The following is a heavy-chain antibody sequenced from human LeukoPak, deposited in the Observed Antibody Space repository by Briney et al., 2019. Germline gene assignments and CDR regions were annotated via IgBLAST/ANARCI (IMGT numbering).Heavy chain of an antibody. CDR1: GYTFTSYG. Sequence: SVKVSCKASGYTFTSYGISWVRQAPGQGLEWMGRIIPILGIANYAQKLQGRVTITADKSTSTAYMELSSLRSEDTAVYYCARVEQQLVQGAFDIWGQGTMVTVSS. V-gene: IGHV1-69*04. CDR3: ARVEQQLVQGAFDI. CDR2: IIPILGIA. J-gene: IGHJ3*02. D-gene: IGHD6-13*01.